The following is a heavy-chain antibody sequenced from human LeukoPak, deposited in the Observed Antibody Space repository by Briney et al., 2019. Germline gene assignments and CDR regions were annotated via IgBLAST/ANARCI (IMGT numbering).Heavy chain of an antibody. Sequence: GGSLRLSCAASGFTFSSYAMHWVRQAPGKGLEWVAVISYDGSNKYYADSVKGRFTISRDNSKNTLYLQMNSLRAEDTAVYYCAKDNAYYDFWSGYYQVYYFDYWGQGTLVTVSS. J-gene: IGHJ4*02. V-gene: IGHV3-30*04. CDR3: AKDNAYYDFWSGYYQVYYFDY. CDR2: ISYDGSNK. D-gene: IGHD3-3*01. CDR1: GFTFSSYA.